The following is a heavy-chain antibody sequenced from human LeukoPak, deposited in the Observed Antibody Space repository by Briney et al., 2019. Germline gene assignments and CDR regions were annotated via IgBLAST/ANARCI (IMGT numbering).Heavy chain of an antibody. CDR2: IYPGDSDT. CDR1: GYHFTSYW. CDR3: ARPLLGSGVWN. D-gene: IGHD6-25*01. V-gene: IGHV5-51*01. Sequence: GASLKISCKGSGYHFTSYWIGWVRQMPGKGLEWMGIIYPGDSDTRYSPSFQGQVTISADKSSSTAYLQWSSLKSSATAMYYCARPLLGSGVWNWGQGTLVTVSS. J-gene: IGHJ4*02.